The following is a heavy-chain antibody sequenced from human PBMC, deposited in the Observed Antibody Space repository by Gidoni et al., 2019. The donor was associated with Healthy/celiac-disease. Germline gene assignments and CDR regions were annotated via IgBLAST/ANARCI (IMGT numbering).Heavy chain of an antibody. CDR1: VFTFSRYS. CDR2: ISSSSSYI. V-gene: IGHV3-21*01. J-gene: IGHJ6*02. Sequence: EVQLVESGGGLVKPGGSLRLSCAASVFTFSRYSMNWVRQAPGKGLEWVSSISSSSSYIYYADSVKGRFTISRDNAKNSLYLQMNSLRAEDTAVYYCARLDGSGWYGTNYYYYGMDVWGQGTTVTVSS. CDR3: ARLDGSGWYGTNYYYYGMDV. D-gene: IGHD6-19*01.